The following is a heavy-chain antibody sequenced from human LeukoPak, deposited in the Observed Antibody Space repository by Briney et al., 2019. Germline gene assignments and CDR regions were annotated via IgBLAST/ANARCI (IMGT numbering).Heavy chain of an antibody. D-gene: IGHD5-18*01. Sequence: ASVKVSCKASGGTFSSYAISWVRQAPGQGLEWMGRIIPILGIANYAQKFQGRVTITADKSTSTAFMELSSLRSEDTAVYHCARADTARSDYWGQGTLVTVSS. CDR2: IIPILGIA. CDR1: GGTFSSYA. V-gene: IGHV1-69*04. J-gene: IGHJ4*02. CDR3: ARADTARSDY.